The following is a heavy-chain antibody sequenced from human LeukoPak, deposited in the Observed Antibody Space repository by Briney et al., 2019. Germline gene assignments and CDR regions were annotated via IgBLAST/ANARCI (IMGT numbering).Heavy chain of an antibody. CDR2: IYHSGST. CDR3: ARDRRYYDSSGLTN. V-gene: IGHV4-38-2*02. D-gene: IGHD3-22*01. CDR1: GYSISSGYY. J-gene: IGHJ4*02. Sequence: SETLSLTCTVSGYSISSGYYWGWIRPPPGKGLEWIGSIYHSGSTYYNPSLKSRVTISVDTSKNQVSLKLSSVTAADTAVYYCARDRRYYDSSGLTNWGQGTLVTVSS.